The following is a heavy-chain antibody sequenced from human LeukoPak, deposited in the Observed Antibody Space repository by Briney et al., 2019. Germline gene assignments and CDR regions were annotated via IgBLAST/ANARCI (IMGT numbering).Heavy chain of an antibody. D-gene: IGHD3-3*01. CDR1: GGSISSSSYY. J-gene: IGHJ3*02. V-gene: IGHV4-39*01. CDR2: IYYSGST. Sequence: SGTLSLTCTVSGGSISSSSYYWGWIRQPPGKGLEWIGSIYYSGSTYYNPSLKSRVTISVDTSKNQFSLKLSSVTAADTAVYYCASLPLRFLEWLYAFDIWGQGTMVTVSS. CDR3: ASLPLRFLEWLYAFDI.